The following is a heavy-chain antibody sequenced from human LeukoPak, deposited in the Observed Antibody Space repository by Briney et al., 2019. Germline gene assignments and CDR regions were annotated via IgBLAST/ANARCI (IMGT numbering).Heavy chain of an antibody. CDR2: IKQDGSEK. J-gene: IGHJ4*02. V-gene: IGHV3-7*03. D-gene: IGHD1-14*01. CDR1: GFTFSSYW. CDR3: AKDPREITTPITFDS. Sequence: PGESLRLSCAASGFTFSSYWMSWVRQAPGKGLEWVANIKQDGSEKYYVDSVKGRFTISRDNSKNTLYLQMNSLRAEDTALYYCAKDPREITTPITFDSWGQGTLVTVSS.